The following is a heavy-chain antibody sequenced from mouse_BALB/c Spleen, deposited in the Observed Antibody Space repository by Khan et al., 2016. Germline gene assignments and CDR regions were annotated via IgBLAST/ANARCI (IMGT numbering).Heavy chain of an antibody. CDR2: INTYSGES. J-gene: IGHJ1*01. V-gene: IGHV9-3-1*01. CDR3: ASCDYCNGSGRYFDD. D-gene: IGHD1-1*01. CDR1: GYTFTNYG. Sequence: QIQLVQSGPELKKPGKTVKISCKASGYTFTNYGMNWVKQAPGKGLKWMGWINTYSGESTYADDFKGRFAFSLETSANTAYLQIHNLNNEDTATFYQASCDYCNGSGRYFDDWGPGTTVTVSS.